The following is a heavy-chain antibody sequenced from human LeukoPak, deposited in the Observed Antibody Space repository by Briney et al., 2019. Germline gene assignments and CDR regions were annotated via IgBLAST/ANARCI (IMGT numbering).Heavy chain of an antibody. V-gene: IGHV3-74*01. Sequence: GGSLRLSCATSGFTFSSYAMSWARQAPGKGLVWVSRINSDGSSTSYADSVKGRFTISRDNAKNTLYLQMNSLRAEDTAVYYCARASNDFWNWGQGTLVTVSS. D-gene: IGHD3-3*01. CDR3: ARASNDFWN. CDR1: GFTFSSYA. J-gene: IGHJ4*02. CDR2: INSDGSST.